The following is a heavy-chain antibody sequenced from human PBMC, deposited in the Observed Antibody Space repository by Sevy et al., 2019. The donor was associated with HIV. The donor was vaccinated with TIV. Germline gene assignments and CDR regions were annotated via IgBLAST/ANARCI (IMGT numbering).Heavy chain of an antibody. CDR1: GFTFSSYS. V-gene: IGHV3-48*02. Sequence: GSLRLSCAASGFTFSSYSINWVRQAPGKGLEWVSYISSSSSTIYYADSVKGRFTISRDNAKNSLYLQMNSLRDEDTAVYYCARAKNYDFWSGSPLFDYWGQGTLVTVSS. CDR2: ISSSSSTI. D-gene: IGHD3-3*01. J-gene: IGHJ4*02. CDR3: ARAKNYDFWSGSPLFDY.